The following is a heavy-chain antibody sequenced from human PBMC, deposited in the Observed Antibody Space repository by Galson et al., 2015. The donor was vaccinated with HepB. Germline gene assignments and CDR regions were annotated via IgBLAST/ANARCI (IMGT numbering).Heavy chain of an antibody. CDR2: IIPILGIA. Sequence: QSGAEVKKPGESLRTSCKASGGTFSSYTISWVRQAPGQGLEWMGRIIPILGIANYAQKFQGRVTITADKSTSTAYMELSSLRSEDTAVYYCARGAILRYFDWLQGGFDYWGQGTLVTVSS. V-gene: IGHV1-69*04. J-gene: IGHJ4*02. CDR3: ARGAILRYFDWLQGGFDY. D-gene: IGHD3-9*01. CDR1: GGTFSSYT.